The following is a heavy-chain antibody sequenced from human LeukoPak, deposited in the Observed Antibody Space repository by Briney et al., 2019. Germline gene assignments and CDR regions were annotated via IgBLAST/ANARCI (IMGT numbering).Heavy chain of an antibody. Sequence: GGSLRLSCAASGFTFSSYAMHWVRQAPGKGVEYVSAISSNGGSTYYANSVKGGFTISRDNSKNTLYLQMNSLRAEDTAVYYCARDNYYDSSGQGWFDPWGQGTLVTVSS. CDR2: ISSNGGST. CDR1: GFTFSSYA. CDR3: ARDNYYDSSGQGWFDP. J-gene: IGHJ5*02. V-gene: IGHV3-64*01. D-gene: IGHD3-22*01.